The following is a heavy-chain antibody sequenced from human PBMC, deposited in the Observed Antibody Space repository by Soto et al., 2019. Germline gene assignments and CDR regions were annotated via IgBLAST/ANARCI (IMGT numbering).Heavy chain of an antibody. J-gene: IGHJ5*02. CDR3: ARTSYQLLFGWFDP. CDR2: ISAYNGNT. V-gene: IGHV1-18*04. CDR1: GYTFTSYG. Sequence: GASVKVSCKASGYTFTSYGISWVRQAPGQGLEWMGWISAYNGNTNYAQKLQGRVTMTTDTSTSTAYMELRSLRSDDTAVYYCARTSYQLLFGWFDPWGQGTLVTVSS. D-gene: IGHD2-2*01.